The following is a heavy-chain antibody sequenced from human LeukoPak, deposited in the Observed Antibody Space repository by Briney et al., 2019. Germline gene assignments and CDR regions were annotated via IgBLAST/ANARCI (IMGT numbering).Heavy chain of an antibody. CDR3: ARVGSIAAAGTPDY. J-gene: IGHJ4*02. CDR2: ISSSSGHT. CDR1: RFTCSDYY. D-gene: IGHD6-13*01. V-gene: IGHV3-11*06. Sequence: KPGWSLRLACAASRFTCSDYYMIWIRQTPGKGLEWVSYISSSSGHTEYADSVKGRFTVSRDSAKNSLFLQMNSLRADDTAVYYCARVGSIAAAGTPDYWGRGTLVTVSS.